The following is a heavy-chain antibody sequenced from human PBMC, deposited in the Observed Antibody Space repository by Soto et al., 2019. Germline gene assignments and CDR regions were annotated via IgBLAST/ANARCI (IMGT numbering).Heavy chain of an antibody. CDR1: GFTFSDYE. CDR2: ISGSSSTI. J-gene: IGHJ5*02. D-gene: IGHD3-10*01. Sequence: EVQLVESGGALVQPGGSLRLSCAASGFTFSDYEMNWVRQTPGKGLEWVSYISGSSSTIYYADSVKGRFTISRDNAKNSLYLQMHSLRVDDTAVYYCAREGGFDWFDPWGQETVVTVSS. CDR3: AREGGFDWFDP. V-gene: IGHV3-48*03.